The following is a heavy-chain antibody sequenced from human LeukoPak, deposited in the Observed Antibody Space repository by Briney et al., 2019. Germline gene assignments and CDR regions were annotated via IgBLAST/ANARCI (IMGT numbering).Heavy chain of an antibody. CDR2: IKQDGSEK. V-gene: IGHV3-7*01. D-gene: IGHD6-19*01. CDR1: GFTFSSYW. Sequence: GGSLRLSCAASGFTFSSYWMSWVRQAPGKGLEWVANIKQDGSEKYYVDSVKGRFTISRDNAKNSLYLQMNSLRAEDTAVYYCARSLYSSGWSYPLDPWGQGTLVTVSS. CDR3: ARSLYSSGWSYPLDP. J-gene: IGHJ5*02.